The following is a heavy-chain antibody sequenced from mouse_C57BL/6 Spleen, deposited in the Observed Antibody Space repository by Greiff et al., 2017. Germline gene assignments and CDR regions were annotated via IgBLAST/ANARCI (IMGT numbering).Heavy chain of an antibody. D-gene: IGHD2-3*01. CDR3: ARGGLLPYYFDY. V-gene: IGHV5-4*01. Sequence: VQLKQSGGGLVKPGGSLKLSCAASGFTFSSYAMSWVRQTPEKRLEWVATISDGGSYTYYPDNVKGRFTISRDNAKNNLYLQMSHLKSEDTAMYYCARGGLLPYYFDYWGQGTTLTVSS. J-gene: IGHJ2*01. CDR1: GFTFSSYA. CDR2: ISDGGSYT.